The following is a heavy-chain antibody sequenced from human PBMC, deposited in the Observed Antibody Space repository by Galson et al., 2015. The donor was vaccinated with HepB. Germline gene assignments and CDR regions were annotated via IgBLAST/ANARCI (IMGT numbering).Heavy chain of an antibody. D-gene: IGHD6-19*01. CDR1: GYSFTSYW. Sequence: QSGAEVTKPGESLKISCKGSGYSFTSYWIGWVRRMPGKGLEWMGIIYPGDSDTRYSPSFQGQVTISADKSISTAYLQWSSLKASDTAMYYCARRGRDSGWYAIPFDYWGQGTLVTVSS. CDR2: IYPGDSDT. J-gene: IGHJ4*02. CDR3: ARRGRDSGWYAIPFDY. V-gene: IGHV5-51*01.